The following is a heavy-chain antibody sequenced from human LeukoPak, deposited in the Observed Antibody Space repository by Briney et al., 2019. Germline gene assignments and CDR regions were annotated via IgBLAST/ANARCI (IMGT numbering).Heavy chain of an antibody. V-gene: IGHV4-59*11. CDR2: IYYSGSP. CDR1: GGSLSGHS. J-gene: IGHJ4*02. CDR3: ARCSLYDSSGYYWDE. Sequence: NTSETLSLTCTVSGGSLSGHSWTWIRQPPGKGLEWIGYIYYSGSPSYYPSPKRRRTITADTSRSQFSLLLITVTPADTAAYYSARCSLYDSSGYYWDEWGQGSLVTVS. D-gene: IGHD3-22*01.